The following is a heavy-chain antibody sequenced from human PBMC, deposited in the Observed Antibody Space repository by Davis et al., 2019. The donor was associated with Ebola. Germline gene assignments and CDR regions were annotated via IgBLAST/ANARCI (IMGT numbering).Heavy chain of an antibody. Sequence: GESLKISCAASGFTVSTYDMPWVPQATSKGLEWVSCMDPAGDTYDPDSVNGRFTISRDGAKNSLYLQMNSLRAGDTAVYYCTREVSGFDSPYYHMDVWGQGTAVTVSS. CDR1: GFTVSTYD. CDR3: TREVSGFDSPYYHMDV. V-gene: IGHV3-13*04. J-gene: IGHJ6*03. D-gene: IGHD5-12*01. CDR2: MDPAGDT.